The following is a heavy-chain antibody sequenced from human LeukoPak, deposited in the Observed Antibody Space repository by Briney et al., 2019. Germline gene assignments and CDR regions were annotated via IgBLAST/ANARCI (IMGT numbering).Heavy chain of an antibody. CDR3: ASSGSYRFDY. D-gene: IGHD1-26*01. CDR1: GFTFSGFW. J-gene: IGHJ4*02. Sequence: QSGGSLRLSCAVSGFTFSGFWMSWSRQAPGKGLEWVSHITASGTAMFYADSVKGRFTISRDNAKNSLYLQMNSLRDEDTAVYYCASSGSYRFDYWGQGTLVTVSS. CDR2: ITASGTAM. V-gene: IGHV3-48*02.